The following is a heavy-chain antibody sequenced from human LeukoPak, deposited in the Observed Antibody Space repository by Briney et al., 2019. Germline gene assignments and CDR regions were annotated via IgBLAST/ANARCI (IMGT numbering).Heavy chain of an antibody. J-gene: IGHJ4*02. D-gene: IGHD3-3*02. CDR3: AKDLAYYFDY. CDR2: IKQDGSEK. CDR1: GFTFSSYW. Sequence: GGSLRLSCAASGFTFSSYWMSWVRQAPGKGLEWVANIKQDGSEKYYVDSVKGRFTISRDNSRNTLFLQMNSLRAEDTAVYYCAKDLAYYFDYWGLGNLVTVSS. V-gene: IGHV3-7*01.